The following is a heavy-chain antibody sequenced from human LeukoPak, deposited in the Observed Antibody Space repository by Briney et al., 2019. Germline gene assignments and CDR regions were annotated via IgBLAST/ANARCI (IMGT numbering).Heavy chain of an antibody. CDR2: ISPNTGVT. J-gene: IGHJ4*02. CDR3: ARALDKPNDIVLLWGPNPFDY. D-gene: IGHD2-8*01. CDR1: GYTFSGYY. V-gene: IGHV1-2*02. Sequence: ASVKVSCKASGYTFSGYYMHWVRQAPGQGLEWVGWISPNTGVTNYAQKFQGRVTMTRDTSITTASMELSRLRSDDTAVYFCARALDKPNDIVLLWGPNPFDYWGQGTLVTVSS.